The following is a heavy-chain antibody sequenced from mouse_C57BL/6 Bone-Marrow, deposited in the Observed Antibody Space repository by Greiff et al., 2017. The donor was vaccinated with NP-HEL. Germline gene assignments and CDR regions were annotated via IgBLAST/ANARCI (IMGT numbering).Heavy chain of an antibody. J-gene: IGHJ1*03. CDR1: GYTFTSYW. Sequence: VQLQQPGAELVKPGASVKLSCKASGYTFTSYWMHWVKQRPGRGLEWIGRIDPNSGGTKYNEKFKSKATLTVDKPSSTAYMQLSSLTSEDSAVYYCALITTVVPRRPDWYFDVWGTGTTVTVSS. V-gene: IGHV1-72*01. CDR3: ALITTVVPRRPDWYFDV. D-gene: IGHD1-1*01. CDR2: IDPNSGGT.